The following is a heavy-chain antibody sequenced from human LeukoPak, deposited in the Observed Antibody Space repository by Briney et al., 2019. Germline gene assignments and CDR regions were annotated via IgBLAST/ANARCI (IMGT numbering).Heavy chain of an antibody. V-gene: IGHV3-23*01. D-gene: IGHD3-9*01. Sequence: PGGSLRLSCAASGFTFSSYSMNWVRQAPGKGLEWVSAISGSGGSTYYADSVKGRFTISRDNSKNTLYLQMNSLRAEDTAVYYCAKGPVFLTGYIFWGQGTLVTVSS. CDR2: ISGSGGST. CDR3: AKGPVFLTGYIF. J-gene: IGHJ4*02. CDR1: GFTFSSYS.